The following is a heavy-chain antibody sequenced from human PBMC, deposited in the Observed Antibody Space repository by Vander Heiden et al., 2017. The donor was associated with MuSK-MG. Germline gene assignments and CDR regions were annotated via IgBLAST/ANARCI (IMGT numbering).Heavy chain of an antibody. CDR2: IYYSGTT. CDR1: GGSLSSSNYF. Sequence: QLQLLEPGPGLVKPSETLSTTCTVSGGSLSSSNYFWGWFRQPPGKGLEWIGSIYYSGTTYYNPSLESRVTISGDSSKNQFSLKLSSVTAADTAVYYCARLDIVVAGATDYWGHVTLVTVSS. D-gene: IGHD6-19*01. J-gene: IGHJ4*01. CDR3: ARLDIVVAGATDY. V-gene: IGHV4-39*01.